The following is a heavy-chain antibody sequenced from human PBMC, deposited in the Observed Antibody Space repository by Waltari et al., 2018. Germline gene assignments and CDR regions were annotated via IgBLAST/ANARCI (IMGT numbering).Heavy chain of an antibody. CDR1: GFTVSSNY. J-gene: IGHJ3*02. CDR2: IYSTGSGGDT. D-gene: IGHD3-22*01. V-gene: IGHV3-53*02. Sequence: EVQLVETGGGLIQPGGSLRLSCAASGFTVSSNYMTWVGQAPGKGLEWVSVIYSTGSGGDTYYADSVKGRFTISRDNSKNTLYLQMNSLRAGDTAMYYCATDYDGNAYVAFDIWGQGTMVTVSS. CDR3: ATDYDGNAYVAFDI.